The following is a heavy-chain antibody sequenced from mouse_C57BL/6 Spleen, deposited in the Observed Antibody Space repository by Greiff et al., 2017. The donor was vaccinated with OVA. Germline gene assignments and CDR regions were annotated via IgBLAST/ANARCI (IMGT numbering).Heavy chain of an antibody. Sequence: VQLQQPGAELVKPGASVKMSCKASGYTFTSYWITWVKQRPGQGLEWIGDIYPGSGSTNYNEKFKSKATLTVDTSSSTAYMQLSSLTSEDSAVYYCARWYYGNRAWFAYWGQGTLVTVSA. CDR3: ARWYYGNRAWFAY. CDR1: GYTFTSYW. D-gene: IGHD2-1*01. J-gene: IGHJ3*01. CDR2: IYPGSGST. V-gene: IGHV1-55*01.